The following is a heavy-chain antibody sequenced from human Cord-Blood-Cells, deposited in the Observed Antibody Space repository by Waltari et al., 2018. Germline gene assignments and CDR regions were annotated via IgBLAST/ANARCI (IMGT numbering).Heavy chain of an antibody. CDR2: INHSGST. D-gene: IGHD1-26*01. V-gene: IGHV4-34*01. Sequence: QVQLQQWGAGLLKPSETLSLTCAVYGGSFSGYYWSWIRHPPGQGLEWIGEINHSGSTNYNPSLKSRVTISVDTSKNQFSLKLSSVTAADTAVYYCARGVGATNYYYYYYYMDVWGKGTTVTVSS. CDR1: GGSFSGYY. CDR3: ARGVGATNYYYYYYYMDV. J-gene: IGHJ6*03.